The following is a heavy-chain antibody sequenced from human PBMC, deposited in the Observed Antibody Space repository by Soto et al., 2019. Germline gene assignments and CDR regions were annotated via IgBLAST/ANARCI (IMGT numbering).Heavy chain of an antibody. D-gene: IGHD6-19*01. CDR3: AYIAVSHTGDY. Sequence: EVQLVESGGGLVKPGGSLRLSCAASGFTLSNAWMNWVRQAPGKGLEWVGRIKTKTEGGIIDYAAPVKGRFTISRDDSKNTLYLQMDSLKAEDTAVYYCAYIAVSHTGDYLGQGTLVTVSS. CDR2: IKTKTEGGII. J-gene: IGHJ4*02. V-gene: IGHV3-15*01. CDR1: GFTLSNAW.